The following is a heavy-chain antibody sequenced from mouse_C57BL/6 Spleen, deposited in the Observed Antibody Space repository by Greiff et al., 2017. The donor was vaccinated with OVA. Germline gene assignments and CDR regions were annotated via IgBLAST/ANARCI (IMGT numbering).Heavy chain of an antibody. D-gene: IGHD2-4*01. Sequence: VQLQESGAELARPGASVKLSCKASGYTFTSYGISWVKQRTGQGLEWIGEIYPRSGNTYYNEKFKGKTTLTADKSSSTAYMELRSLTSEDSAVYFCAKYDYDEMYSDVWGKGTTVTVSS. CDR1: GYTFTSYG. V-gene: IGHV1-81*01. CDR2: IYPRSGNT. CDR3: AKYDYDEMYSDV. J-gene: IGHJ1*03.